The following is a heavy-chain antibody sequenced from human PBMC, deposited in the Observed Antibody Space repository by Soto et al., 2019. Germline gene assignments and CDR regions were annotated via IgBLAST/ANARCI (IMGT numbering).Heavy chain of an antibody. CDR2: ISYDGSNK. CDR1: GFTFSSYG. Sequence: QVQLVESGGGVVQPGRSLRLSCAASGFTFSSYGMHWVRQAPGKGLEWVAVISYDGSNKYYADSVKGRFTISRDNSKNTLYLQMNSLRAEDTAVYYCAKDMGYGYRSSEVSIDYWGQGTLVTVSS. CDR3: AKDMGYGYRSSEVSIDY. J-gene: IGHJ4*02. V-gene: IGHV3-30*18. D-gene: IGHD5-18*01.